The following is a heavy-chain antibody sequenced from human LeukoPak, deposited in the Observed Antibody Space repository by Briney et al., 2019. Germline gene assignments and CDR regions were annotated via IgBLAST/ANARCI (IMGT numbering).Heavy chain of an antibody. V-gene: IGHV3-21*01. Sequence: RGSLRLSCAASGFTFSSYSMNWVRQAPGKGLEWVSSISSSSSYIYYADSVKGRFTISRDNAKNSLYLQMNSLRAEDTAVYYCAKSGVGAAADPYGMDVWGQGTTVTVSS. D-gene: IGHD6-13*01. CDR2: ISSSSSYI. J-gene: IGHJ6*02. CDR1: GFTFSSYS. CDR3: AKSGVGAAADPYGMDV.